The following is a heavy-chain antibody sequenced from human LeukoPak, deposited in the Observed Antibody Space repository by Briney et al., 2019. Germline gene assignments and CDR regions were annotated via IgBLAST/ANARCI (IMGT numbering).Heavy chain of an antibody. J-gene: IGHJ5*02. D-gene: IGHD3-3*01. V-gene: IGHV3-7*01. CDR2: IKQDGSEK. CDR3: ARGSITIFGVVTPNWFDP. Sequence: GGSLRLSCAASGFTFSSYWMSWVRQAPGKGLEWVANIKQDGSEKYYVDSVKGRFTISRDNAKNSLYLQMNSLRAEDTAVYYCARGSITIFGVVTPNWFDPWGQGTLVTVSS. CDR1: GFTFSSYW.